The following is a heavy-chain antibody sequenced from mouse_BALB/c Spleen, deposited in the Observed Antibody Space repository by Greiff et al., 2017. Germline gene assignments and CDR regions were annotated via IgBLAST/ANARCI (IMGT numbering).Heavy chain of an antibody. Sequence: EVKLMESGPGLVKPSQSLSLTCSVTGYSITSGYYWNWIRQFPGNKLEWMGYISYDGSNNYNPSLKNRISITRDTSKNQFFLKLNSVTTEDTATYYCARDPYRYGAYWGQGTLVTVSA. V-gene: IGHV3-6*02. D-gene: IGHD2-14*01. CDR2: ISYDGSN. CDR1: GYSITSGYY. J-gene: IGHJ3*01. CDR3: ARDPYRYGAY.